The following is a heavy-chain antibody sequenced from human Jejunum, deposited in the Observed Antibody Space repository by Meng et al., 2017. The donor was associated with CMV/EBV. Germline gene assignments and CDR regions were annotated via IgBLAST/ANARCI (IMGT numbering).Heavy chain of an antibody. Sequence: ASGFTFRSYWMRWVRQAPGKGLVWVSRINSDGSSTSYADSVKGRFTISRDNAKNTLYLQMNSLRAEDTAVYYCARRGIRGGGMDVWGQGTTVTVSS. D-gene: IGHD1-26*01. J-gene: IGHJ6*02. CDR2: INSDGSST. CDR3: ARRGIRGGGMDV. CDR1: GFTFRSYW. V-gene: IGHV3-74*01.